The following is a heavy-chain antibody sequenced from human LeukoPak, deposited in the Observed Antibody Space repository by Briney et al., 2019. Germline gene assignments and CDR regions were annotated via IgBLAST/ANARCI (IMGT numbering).Heavy chain of an antibody. J-gene: IGHJ4*02. CDR2: ISSSSSYI. CDR3: ARDRISAESSFDY. Sequence: KPGGSLRLSGAASGFTFSSYSMNWVRQAPGRGLEWGSSISSSSSYIYYADSVKGRFTISRYNAKTSLYLQMNSLRAEDTAVYYCARDRISAESSFDYWGQGTLVTVSS. D-gene: IGHD2/OR15-2a*01. V-gene: IGHV3-21*01. CDR1: GFTFSSYS.